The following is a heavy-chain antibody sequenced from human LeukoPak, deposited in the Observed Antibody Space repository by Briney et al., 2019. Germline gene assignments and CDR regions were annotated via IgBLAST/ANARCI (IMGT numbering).Heavy chain of an antibody. D-gene: IGHD3-10*01. V-gene: IGHV3-23*01. CDR2: VSSTGSGT. J-gene: IGHJ5*02. Sequence: GGSLRLSCVASGFTFSTYGMSWVRQAPGKGLEWVAAVSSTGSGTYYPDSLKGRFIISRDNSQNTVFLQMNSLRPEDTAFYFCAKDGPLLWFGPTDAWGQGILVTASS. CDR1: GFTFSTYG. CDR3: AKDGPLLWFGPTDA.